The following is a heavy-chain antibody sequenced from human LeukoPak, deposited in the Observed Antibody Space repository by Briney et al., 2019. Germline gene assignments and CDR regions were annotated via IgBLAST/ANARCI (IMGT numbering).Heavy chain of an antibody. CDR1: GRSISSGGYY. V-gene: IGHV4-31*03. CDR3: ARAQTKAPLYYFDY. J-gene: IGHJ4*02. D-gene: IGHD2/OR15-2a*01. CDR2: IYYSGST. Sequence: SETLSLTCTVSGRSISSGGYYWSWIRQHPGKGLEWIGYIYYSGSTYYNPSLKSRVTISVDTSKNQFSLKLSSVTAADTAVYYYARAQTKAPLYYFDYWGQGTLVTVSS.